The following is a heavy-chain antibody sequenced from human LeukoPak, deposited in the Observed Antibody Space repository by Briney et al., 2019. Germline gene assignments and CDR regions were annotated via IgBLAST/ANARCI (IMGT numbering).Heavy chain of an antibody. Sequence: SETLSLTCTVSGGSISSGRYCGGWIRQPPGKGLEWIANVFYGGNTYYNPSLKSRVTMSVDTSKNQFSLKLTSVTAADTAVYYCASQTGSGLFILPGGQGTLVTVSS. J-gene: IGHJ4*02. D-gene: IGHD3/OR15-3a*01. CDR1: GGSISSGRYC. CDR3: ASQTGSGLFILP. CDR2: VFYGGNT. V-gene: IGHV4-39*01.